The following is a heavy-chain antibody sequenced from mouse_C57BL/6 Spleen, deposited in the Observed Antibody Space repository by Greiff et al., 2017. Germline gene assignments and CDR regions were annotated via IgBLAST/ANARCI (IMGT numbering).Heavy chain of an antibody. CDR2: IYPGSGST. J-gene: IGHJ1*03. CDR3: ARRGSYGNYGYFDV. Sequence: VQLQQPGAELVKPGASVKMSCKASGYTFTSYWITWVKQRPGQGLEWIGDIYPGSGSTNYNEKFKSKATLTVDTSSSTAYMQLSSLTSEDSAVYYCARRGSYGNYGYFDVWGTGTTVSVSS. CDR1: GYTFTSYW. V-gene: IGHV1-55*01. D-gene: IGHD2-1*01.